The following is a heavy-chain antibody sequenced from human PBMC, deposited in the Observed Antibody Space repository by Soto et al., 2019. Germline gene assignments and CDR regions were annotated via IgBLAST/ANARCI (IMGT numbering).Heavy chain of an antibody. CDR3: ARGQRFSDSFDP. CDR2: IYSSGGT. CDR1: GGAISRYY. J-gene: IGHJ5*02. V-gene: IGHV4-4*07. Sequence: QVQLQESGPGLVKPSETLSLTCTVSGGAISRYYWTWIRQSAAKGLERIGRIYSSGGTKSNPSLKSRVTMPLDTSTNQFSPRLSSVPAADTAVYYCARGQRFSDSFDPWGQGTLVTFSS. D-gene: IGHD3-3*01.